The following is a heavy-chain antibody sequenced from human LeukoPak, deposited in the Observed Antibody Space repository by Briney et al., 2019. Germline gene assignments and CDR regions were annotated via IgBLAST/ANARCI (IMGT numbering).Heavy chain of an antibody. CDR1: GFTLSSYS. CDR3: ARPYSSDHYMDV. V-gene: IGHV3-21*01. CDR2: ISSRSSYI. Sequence: GGSLRLSCAASGFTLSSYSMNWVRQAPGKGLEWVSSISSRSSYIYYADSVKGRFTISRDNAKNSLYLQMNSLRAEDTAVYYCARPYSSDHYMDVWGKGTTVTISS. D-gene: IGHD6-19*01. J-gene: IGHJ6*03.